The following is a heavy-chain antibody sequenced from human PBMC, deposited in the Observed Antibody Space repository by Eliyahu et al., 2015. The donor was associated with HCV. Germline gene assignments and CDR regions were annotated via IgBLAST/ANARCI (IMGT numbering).Heavy chain of an antibody. J-gene: IGHJ4*02. D-gene: IGHD1-7*01. Sequence: ESGGGLVQPGRSLRLSCSASGFTFDDYAMHWVRQAPGKGLEWVSGISWNSGNIDYADSVKGRFTISRDNAKNSLYLQMNSLRAEDTALYYCAKDITSLGRNYYFDSWGQGTLVTVSS. CDR3: AKDITSLGRNYYFDS. V-gene: IGHV3-9*01. CDR2: ISWNSGNI. CDR1: GFTFDDYA.